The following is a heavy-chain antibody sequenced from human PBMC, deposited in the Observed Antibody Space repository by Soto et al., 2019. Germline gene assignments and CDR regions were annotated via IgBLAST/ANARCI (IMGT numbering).Heavy chain of an antibody. CDR3: AGGQGDFDY. CDR2: IWYDGSNK. D-gene: IGHD3-16*01. J-gene: IGHJ4*02. Sequence: QVQLVESGGGVVQPGRSLRLSCAASGFTFSNYAMHWVRQAPGKGLEWVALIWYDGSNKYYADSVKGRFTISRDNSKNTLFLKMNSLRAEDTAVYYCAGGQGDFDYWGQGTLVTASS. CDR1: GFTFSNYA. V-gene: IGHV3-33*01.